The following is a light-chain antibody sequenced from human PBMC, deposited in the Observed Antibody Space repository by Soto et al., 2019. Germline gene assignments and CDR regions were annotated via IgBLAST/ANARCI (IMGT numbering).Light chain of an antibody. V-gene: IGKV1-5*03. CDR1: QSISSW. J-gene: IGKJ2*01. CDR2: KAS. CDR3: QQYNSYPYT. Sequence: DIQMTQSPSTLSASVGDRVTITCRASQSISSWLAWYQQKPGKAPNLLIYKASSLESGVPSRFSGSGSGTEFALTITRLQPDDLATYYCQQYNSYPYTFGQGTKLEIK.